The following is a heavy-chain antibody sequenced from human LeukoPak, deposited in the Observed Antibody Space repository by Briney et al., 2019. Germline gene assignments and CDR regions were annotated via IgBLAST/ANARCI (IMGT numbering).Heavy chain of an antibody. Sequence: PGGSLRLSCAASGFTFSSYGMHWVRQAPGKGLEWVAVISYDGSNKYYADSVKGRFTISRDNSKNTLYLQMNSLRAEDTAVYYCAKEGPALGYSGSWYEGYYGMDVWGQGTTVTVSS. V-gene: IGHV3-30*18. CDR2: ISYDGSNK. CDR3: AKEGPALGYSGSWYEGYYGMDV. J-gene: IGHJ6*02. CDR1: GFTFSSYG. D-gene: IGHD6-13*01.